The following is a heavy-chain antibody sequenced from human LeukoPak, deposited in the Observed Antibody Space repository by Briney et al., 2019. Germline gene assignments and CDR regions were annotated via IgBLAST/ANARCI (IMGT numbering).Heavy chain of an antibody. D-gene: IGHD4-17*01. J-gene: IGHJ4*02. V-gene: IGHV3-23*01. CDR2: ISGSGANT. Sequence: TGGSLRLSSAASGFTFRSYAMSWVRQAPGKGLEWVSGISGSGANTFYADSVKGRFTISRDNSKKTLYLQMNSLTDGDTAVYCCAPLETTWGQGTLVTVSS. CDR3: APLETT. CDR1: GFTFRSYA.